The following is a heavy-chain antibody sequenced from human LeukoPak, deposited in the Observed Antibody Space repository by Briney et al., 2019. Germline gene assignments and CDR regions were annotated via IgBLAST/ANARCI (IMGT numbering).Heavy chain of an antibody. J-gene: IGHJ4*02. CDR1: GFTFSSYA. CDR3: AKDPRFGLSGSYGSGFDY. V-gene: IGHV3-23*01. D-gene: IGHD1-26*01. CDR2: ISGSGGST. Sequence: GGSLRLSCAASGFTFSSYAMSWVRQAPGKGLEWVSAISGSGGSTYYADSVKGRFTISRDNSKNTLYLQMNSLRAEDTAVYYCAKDPRFGLSGSYGSGFDYWGQGTLVTVSS.